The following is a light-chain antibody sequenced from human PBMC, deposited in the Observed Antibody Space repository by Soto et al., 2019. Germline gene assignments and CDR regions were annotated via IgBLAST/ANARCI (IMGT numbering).Light chain of an antibody. Sequence: QSVLTQPPSVSGAPGQRVTISCTGSSSNIGAGYDVHWYQQLPGTAPKLLIYGISNRPSGVPDRFSGSRSGTSASLAITGLQAEDEADYYCQSYDSSLSAPVVFGGGTKVTVL. CDR2: GIS. J-gene: IGLJ2*01. CDR3: QSYDSSLSAPVV. CDR1: SSNIGAGYD. V-gene: IGLV1-40*01.